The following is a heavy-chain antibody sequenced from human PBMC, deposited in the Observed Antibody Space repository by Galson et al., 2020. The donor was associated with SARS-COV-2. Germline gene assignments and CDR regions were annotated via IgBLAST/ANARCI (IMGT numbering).Heavy chain of an antibody. Sequence: ASVKVSCKASGYTFADNYIHWVRQAPGQGLEWMGWIDPTSGRANHALRFLGRVTMTWDTSITTVYMELSSLTSDDTAVYYCARDRNYYGSGSYLFDNWGQGTLVTVSS. V-gene: IGHV1-2*02. CDR3: ARDRNYYGSGSYLFDN. D-gene: IGHD3-10*01. J-gene: IGHJ4*02. CDR2: IDPTSGRA. CDR1: GYTFADNY.